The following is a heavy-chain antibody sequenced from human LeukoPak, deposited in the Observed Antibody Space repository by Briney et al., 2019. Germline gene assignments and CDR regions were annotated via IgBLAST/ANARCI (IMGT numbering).Heavy chain of an antibody. J-gene: IGHJ6*03. D-gene: IGHD1-26*01. V-gene: IGHV1-18*01. CDR1: GYTFTSYG. CDR2: ISAYNGNT. CDR3: ARVDGSYHHYYYYYYMDV. Sequence: GASVKVSCKASGYTFTSYGISWVRQAPGQGLEWMGWISAYNGNTNYAQELQGRVTMTTDTSTSTAYMELRSLRSDDTAVYYCARVDGSYHHYYYYYYMDVWGKGTTVTISS.